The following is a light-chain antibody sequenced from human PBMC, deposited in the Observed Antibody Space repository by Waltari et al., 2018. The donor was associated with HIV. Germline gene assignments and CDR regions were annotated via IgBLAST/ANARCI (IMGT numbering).Light chain of an antibody. CDR2: KAS. CDR3: QQYNTDPS. J-gene: IGKJ5*01. CDR1: QSVGSW. Sequence: DIHMTQFPSTLSAFLGDRVPITCRASQSVGSWLALYHKKTGKAPKVLIHKASVLESGVSSRFSGSGSETEFTLIIDSLEPDDFATYYCQQYNTDPSFGQGTRLEMK. V-gene: IGKV1-5*03.